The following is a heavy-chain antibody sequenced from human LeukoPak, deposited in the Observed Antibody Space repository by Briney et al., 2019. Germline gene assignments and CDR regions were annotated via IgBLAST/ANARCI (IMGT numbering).Heavy chain of an antibody. CDR2: ISSSGSTI. D-gene: IGHD6-6*01. CDR3: ARDRGSSSSGGWFDP. Sequence: GGSLRLSCAASGFTFSSYSMNWVRQAPGKGLEWVSYISSSGSTIYYADSVKGRFTISRDNAKNSLYLQMNSLRAEDTAVYYCARDRGSSSSGGWFDPWGQETLVTVSS. CDR1: GFTFSSYS. J-gene: IGHJ5*02. V-gene: IGHV3-48*04.